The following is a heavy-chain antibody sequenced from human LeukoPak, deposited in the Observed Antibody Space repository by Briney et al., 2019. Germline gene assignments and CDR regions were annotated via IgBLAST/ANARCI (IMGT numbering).Heavy chain of an antibody. CDR2: IGTAGDT. D-gene: IGHD3-10*01. J-gene: IGHJ4*02. CDR3: ARGRFGELGNDY. V-gene: IGHV3-13*01. CDR1: GFTFSSYD. Sequence: PGGSLRLSCAASGFTFSSYDMHWVRQATGKGLEWVPAIGTAGDTSYPGSVKGRFTISRENAKNSLYLQMNNLRAGDTAVYYCARGRFGELGNDYWGQGTLVTVSS.